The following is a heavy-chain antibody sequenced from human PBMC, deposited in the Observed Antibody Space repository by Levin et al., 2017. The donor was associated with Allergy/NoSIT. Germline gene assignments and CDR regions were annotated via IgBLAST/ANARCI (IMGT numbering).Heavy chain of an antibody. D-gene: IGHD1-26*01. CDR2: IRSKAYGGTT. CDR3: TPGGGSPD. J-gene: IGHJ4*02. Sequence: GESLKISCTAFGFTFGDYALSWVRQAPGKGLEWVGFIRSKAYGGTTEYAASIKGRFTISRDDSKSIAYLQMNSLKTEDTAVYYCTPGGGSPDWGQGTLVTVSS. CDR1: GFTFGDYA. V-gene: IGHV3-49*04.